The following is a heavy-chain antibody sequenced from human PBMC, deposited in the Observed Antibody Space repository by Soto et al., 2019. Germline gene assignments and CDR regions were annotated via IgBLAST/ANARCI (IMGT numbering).Heavy chain of an antibody. V-gene: IGHV1-18*01. CDR1: GYSFTSYG. D-gene: IGHD5-12*01. Sequence: ASVKVSCKASGYSFTSYGISWVRQAPGQGLEWMGWISAYNGNTNYAQRLQGRVTMTTVTSASTAYMELRSLRSDDTAVYYCARGRVSGYDPAYMDVWGKGTTVTVSS. CDR3: ARGRVSGYDPAYMDV. J-gene: IGHJ6*03. CDR2: ISAYNGNT.